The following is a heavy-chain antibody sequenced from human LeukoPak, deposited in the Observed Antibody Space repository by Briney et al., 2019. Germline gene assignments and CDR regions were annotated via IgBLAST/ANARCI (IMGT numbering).Heavy chain of an antibody. CDR2: IYSSGNT. D-gene: IGHD4-17*01. V-gene: IGHV4-59*01. Sequence: SETLSLTCTVSGGSISSYYWSWIRQPPGKGLEWIGYIYSSGNTNYNPSLRSRVTISVDTSKNHFSLKLSSVTAADTAVYHCARHPPRGDGGLPFDYWGQGTLVTVSS. J-gene: IGHJ4*02. CDR3: ARHPPRGDGGLPFDY. CDR1: GGSISSYY.